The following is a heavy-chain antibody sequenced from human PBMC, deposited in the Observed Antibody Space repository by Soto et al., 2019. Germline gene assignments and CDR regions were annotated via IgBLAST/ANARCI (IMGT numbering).Heavy chain of an antibody. CDR2: ISAYNGNT. J-gene: IGHJ6*02. CDR3: ARENPTDPLLPDYYYYYGMDV. D-gene: IGHD2-2*01. V-gene: IGHV1-18*04. Sequence: QVQLVQSGAEVKKPGASVKVSCKASGYTFTSYGISWVRQAPGQGLEWMGWISAYNGNTNYAQKLQGRVTMTTDTSTSTDYMELRSLRSDDTAVYYCARENPTDPLLPDYYYYYGMDVWGQGTTVTVSS. CDR1: GYTFTSYG.